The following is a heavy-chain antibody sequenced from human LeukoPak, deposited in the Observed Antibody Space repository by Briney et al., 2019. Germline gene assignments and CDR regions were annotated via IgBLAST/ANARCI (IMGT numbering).Heavy chain of an antibody. V-gene: IGHV1-3*01. CDR2: INAGNGNT. J-gene: IGHJ4*02. CDR3: ARDLGSGWCDY. D-gene: IGHD6-19*01. Sequence: ASVKASCKASGYTFTSYAMHWVRQAPGQRLEWMGWINAGNGNTKYSQKFQGRVAITRDTSASAAYMELSSLRSEDTAVYYCARDLGSGWCDYWGQGTLVTVSS. CDR1: GYTFTSYA.